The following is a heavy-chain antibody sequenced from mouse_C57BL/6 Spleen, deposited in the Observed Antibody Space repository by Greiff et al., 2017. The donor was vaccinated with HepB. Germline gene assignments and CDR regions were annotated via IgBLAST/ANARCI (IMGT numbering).Heavy chain of an antibody. Sequence: EVQLQQSGPELVKPGASVKISCKASGYTFTDYYMNWVKQSHGKSLEWIGDINPNNGGTSYNQKFKGKATLTVDKSSSTAYMELRSLTSEDSAVYYCAIIYYYGSSPLGYWGQGTTLTVSS. V-gene: IGHV1-26*01. J-gene: IGHJ2*01. D-gene: IGHD1-1*01. CDR3: AIIYYYGSSPLGY. CDR1: GYTFTDYY. CDR2: INPNNGGT.